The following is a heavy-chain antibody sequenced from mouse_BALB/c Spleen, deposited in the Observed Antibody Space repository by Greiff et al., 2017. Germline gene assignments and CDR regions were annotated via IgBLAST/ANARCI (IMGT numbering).Heavy chain of an antibody. CDR3: ARSRDGFDY. CDR2: ISYDGSN. CDR1: GYSITSGYY. V-gene: IGHV3-6*02. D-gene: IGHD3-3*01. Sequence: EVQRVESGPGLVKPSQSLSLTCSVTGYSITSGYYWNWIRQFPGNKLEWMGYISYDGSNNYNPSLKNRISITRDTSKNQFFLKLNSVTTEDTATYYCARSRDGFDYWGQGTTLTVSS. J-gene: IGHJ2*01.